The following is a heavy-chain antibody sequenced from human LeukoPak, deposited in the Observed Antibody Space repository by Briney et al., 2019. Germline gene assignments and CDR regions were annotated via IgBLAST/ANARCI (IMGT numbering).Heavy chain of an antibody. J-gene: IGHJ5*02. CDR3: ARAGVATGLPFDP. Sequence: SETLSLTCTVSGGSISSGDYYWSWIRQPPGKGLEWIGYIYYIGNTFYNPSLKSRVTISVDTSKNQFSLKLSSVTAAGTAVYYCARAGVATGLPFDPWGQGTLVTVSS. CDR2: IYYIGNT. CDR1: GGSISSGDYY. D-gene: IGHD3-10*01. V-gene: IGHV4-30-4*01.